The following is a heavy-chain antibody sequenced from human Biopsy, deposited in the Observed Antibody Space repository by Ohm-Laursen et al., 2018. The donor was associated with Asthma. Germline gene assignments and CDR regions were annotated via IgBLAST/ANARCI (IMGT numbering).Heavy chain of an antibody. Sequence: GSSVKVSCKASGYTFIGCPIHWMRQAPGQGLEWMGRINPNSGGTNYAQKFQGRVTITRDTSNSTAYMEVSRLRSDDTAVYYCARGQKTAGDRWFDPWSQGTLVTVSS. CDR2: INPNSGGT. D-gene: IGHD6-13*01. CDR3: ARGQKTAGDRWFDP. J-gene: IGHJ5*02. CDR1: GYTFIGCP. V-gene: IGHV1-2*06.